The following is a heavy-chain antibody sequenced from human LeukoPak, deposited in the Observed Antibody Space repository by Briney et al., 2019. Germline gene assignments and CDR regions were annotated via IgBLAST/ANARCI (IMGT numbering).Heavy chain of an antibody. V-gene: IGHV3-23*01. D-gene: IGHD3-9*01. CDR3: AKDPTTYYDILTGYYIPPDY. CDR2: ISGSGGST. J-gene: IGHJ4*02. Sequence: ETLSLTCAVYGGSFSGYYWSRVRQAPGKGLEWVSAISGSGGSTYYADSVKGRFTISRDNSKNTLYLQMNSLRAEDTAVYYCAKDPTTYYDILTGYYIPPDYWGQGTLVTVSS. CDR1: GGSFSGYY.